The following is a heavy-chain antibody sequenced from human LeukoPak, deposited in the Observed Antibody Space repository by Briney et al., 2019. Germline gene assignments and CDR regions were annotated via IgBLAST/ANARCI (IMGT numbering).Heavy chain of an antibody. CDR1: GFTFSSYS. CDR3: ATQWELHPAF. J-gene: IGHJ4*02. V-gene: IGHV3-48*01. D-gene: IGHD1-26*01. Sequence: TGGSLRLSCAASGFTFSSYSMNWVRQAPGKGLEWVSYITRSGSAKYYADAVKGRFTISRGNAKNSLYLQMNSLRAEDTAVYYCATQWELHPAFWGQGTLVTVSS. CDR2: ITRSGSAK.